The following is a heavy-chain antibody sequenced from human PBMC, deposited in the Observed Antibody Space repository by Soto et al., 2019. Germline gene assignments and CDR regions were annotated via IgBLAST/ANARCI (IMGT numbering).Heavy chain of an antibody. Sequence: QVQLVESGGGVVQPGRSLRLSCAASGFTFSSYAMHWVRQAPGKGLEWVAVISYDGSNKYYADSVKGRFTISRDNSKNTLYLQMNSLGAEDTAVYYCAGLAFFDYWGQGTLVTVSS. CDR3: AGLAFFDY. CDR1: GFTFSSYA. V-gene: IGHV3-30-3*01. CDR2: ISYDGSNK. J-gene: IGHJ4*02.